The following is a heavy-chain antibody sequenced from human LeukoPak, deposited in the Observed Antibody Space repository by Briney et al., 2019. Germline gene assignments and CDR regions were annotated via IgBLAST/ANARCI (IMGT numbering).Heavy chain of an antibody. CDR3: ARDQVPAHYDFSSSYLFAY. Sequence: PGGSLRLSCAASGFTFSSYSMNWVRQATGKGLEWVSSISSSSCIYYADSVKGRFTISRDNAKNSLYLQMNSRRAEDTAGYYCARDQVPAHYDFSSSYLFAYWGQGTVVTVSS. CDR2: ISSSSCI. V-gene: IGHV3-21*01. J-gene: IGHJ4*02. D-gene: IGHD3-3*01. CDR1: GFTFSSYS.